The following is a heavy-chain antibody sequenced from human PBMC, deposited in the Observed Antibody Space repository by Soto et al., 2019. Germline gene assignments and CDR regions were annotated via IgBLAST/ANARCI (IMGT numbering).Heavy chain of an antibody. J-gene: IGHJ5*02. Sequence: ASVKVSCKASGYTFTSYYMHWVRQAPGQGLEWMGIINPSGGSTSYAQKFQGRVTMTRDTSTSTVYMELSSLRSEDTAVYYCARDMSVWFGELLYRPLDPWGQGTLVTVSS. CDR3: ARDMSVWFGELLYRPLDP. V-gene: IGHV1-46*01. CDR1: GYTFTSYY. D-gene: IGHD3-10*01. CDR2: INPSGGST.